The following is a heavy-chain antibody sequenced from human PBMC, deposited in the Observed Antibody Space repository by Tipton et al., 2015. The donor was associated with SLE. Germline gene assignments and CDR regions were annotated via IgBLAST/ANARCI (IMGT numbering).Heavy chain of an antibody. CDR3: VKDRIPYYYYGMDV. J-gene: IGHJ6*02. CDR1: GFPFSNYA. V-gene: IGHV3-23*03. CDR2: IYSGGST. Sequence: GSLRLSCAAIGFPFSNYAMTWVRQAPGKGLEWLSVIYSGGSTFYADSVKGRFTISRDTSQNTLYLQMNSLRPEDTAVYYCVKDRIPYYYYGMDVWGQGTTVTVSS. D-gene: IGHD2-15*01.